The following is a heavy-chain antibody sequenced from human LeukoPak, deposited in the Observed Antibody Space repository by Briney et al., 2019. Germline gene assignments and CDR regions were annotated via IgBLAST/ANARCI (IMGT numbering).Heavy chain of an antibody. CDR2: ISWNSGSI. CDR1: GFTFDDYA. J-gene: IGHJ6*03. V-gene: IGHV3-9*01. D-gene: IGHD4-11*01. CDR3: AKGPPYSSYYYYYYMDV. Sequence: GGSLRLSCAASGFTFDDYAMHWVRQAPGKGLEWGSCISWNSGSIGYADSVKGRFTISRDNAKNSLYLQMNSLRAEDTALYYCAKGPPYSSYYYYYYMDVWGKGTTVTVSS.